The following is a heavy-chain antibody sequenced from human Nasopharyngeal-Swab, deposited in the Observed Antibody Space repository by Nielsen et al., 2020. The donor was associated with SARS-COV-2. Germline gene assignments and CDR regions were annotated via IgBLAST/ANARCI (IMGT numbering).Heavy chain of an antibody. D-gene: IGHD5-12*01. V-gene: IGHV4-59*01. CDR1: GGSLSSSY. CDR2: IYYNGTT. CDR3: ARGGATISD. J-gene: IGHJ4*02. Sequence: SETLSLTCTVSGGSLSSSYWSWIRQPPGKGLEWIGYIYYNGTTNYTPSLKSRVTISIDTSKNQFSLRLTSVTAADTAVYYCARGGATISDWGQGTLVTVSS.